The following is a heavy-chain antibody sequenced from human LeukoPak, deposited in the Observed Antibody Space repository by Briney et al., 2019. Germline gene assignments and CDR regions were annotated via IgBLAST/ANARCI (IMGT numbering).Heavy chain of an antibody. D-gene: IGHD3-3*01. J-gene: IGHJ2*01. Sequence: AGGSLRLACAASGFTFSSDWMHWVRQAPGKGLVWLSRSNPDGTTATYADSGRGRFLISRDNAKNTLYLQMYSLGAEDTAVYYFASRFLEWYLDLWASGTLVTLS. CDR1: GFTFSSDW. CDR2: SNPDGTTA. CDR3: ASRFLEWYLDL. V-gene: IGHV3-74*03.